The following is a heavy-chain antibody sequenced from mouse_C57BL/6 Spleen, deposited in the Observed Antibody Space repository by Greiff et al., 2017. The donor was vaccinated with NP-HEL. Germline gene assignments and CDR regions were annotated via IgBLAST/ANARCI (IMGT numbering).Heavy chain of an antibody. V-gene: IGHV1-69*01. J-gene: IGHJ3*01. CDR1: GYTFTSYW. CDR3: AINCDWFAY. D-gene: IGHD4-1*01. CDR2: IDPSDSYT. Sequence: QVQLKQPGAELVMPGASVKLSCKASGYTFTSYWMHWVKQRPGQGLEWIGEIDPSDSYTNYNQKFKGKSTLTVDKSSSTAYMQLSSLTSEDSAVYYCAINCDWFAYWGQGTLVTVSA.